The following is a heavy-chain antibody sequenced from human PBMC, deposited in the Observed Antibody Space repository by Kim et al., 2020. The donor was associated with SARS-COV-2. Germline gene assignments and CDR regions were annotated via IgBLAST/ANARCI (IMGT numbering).Heavy chain of an antibody. CDR1: GGSISSYY. Sequence: SETLSLTCTVSGGSISSYYWSWIRQPPGKGLEWIGYIYYSGSTNYNPSLKSRVTISVDTSKNHFSLKLSSVTAADTAVYYCARVPLYYDSSGYYSYYFDYWGQGTLVTVSS. J-gene: IGHJ4*02. CDR2: IYYSGST. D-gene: IGHD3-22*01. V-gene: IGHV4-59*01. CDR3: ARVPLYYDSSGYYSYYFDY.